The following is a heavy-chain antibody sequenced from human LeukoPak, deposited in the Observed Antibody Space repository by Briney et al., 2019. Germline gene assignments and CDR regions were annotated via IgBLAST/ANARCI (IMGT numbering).Heavy chain of an antibody. J-gene: IGHJ6*02. CDR2: MNPNSGNT. D-gene: IGHD3-10*01. Sequence: ASVKVSCKASGYTFTSYDINWVRQATGQGLEWMGWMNPNSGNTGYAQKFQGRVTMTRNTSIGTAYMELSSLRSEDTAVYYCARAAMVRGVIISYYYYGMDVWGQGTTVTVSS. CDR1: GYTFTSYD. V-gene: IGHV1-8*01. CDR3: ARAAMVRGVIISYYYYGMDV.